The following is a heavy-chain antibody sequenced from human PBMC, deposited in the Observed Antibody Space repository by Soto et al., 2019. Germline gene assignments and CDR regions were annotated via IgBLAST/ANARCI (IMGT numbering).Heavy chain of an antibody. Sequence: SVKVSCKASGGTFSSYAISWVRQAPGQGLEWMGGIIPIFGTANYAQKFQGRVTITADESTSTAYMELSSLRSEDTAVYYCARDLGYCSGGSCYAGQYSGQGTLVTVSS. CDR1: GGTFSSYA. D-gene: IGHD2-15*01. CDR3: ARDLGYCSGGSCYAGQY. J-gene: IGHJ4*02. CDR2: IIPIFGTA. V-gene: IGHV1-69*13.